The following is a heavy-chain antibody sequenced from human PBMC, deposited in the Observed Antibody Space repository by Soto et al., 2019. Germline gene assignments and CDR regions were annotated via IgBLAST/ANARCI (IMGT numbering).Heavy chain of an antibody. D-gene: IGHD6-13*01. Sequence: EVQLVESGGGLVQPGGSLRLSCAASGFTFSSYDMHWVRQVAGKGLEWVSAIGVAGDTYYPDSVKGRFTISRENAKNSLYLQMNSLRAEDTAGYYCASGGWCSSWYEGGSRIDYWGQGTLVTVSS. CDR1: GFTFSSYD. CDR2: IGVAGDT. V-gene: IGHV3-13*01. J-gene: IGHJ4*02. CDR3: ASGGWCSSWYEGGSRIDY.